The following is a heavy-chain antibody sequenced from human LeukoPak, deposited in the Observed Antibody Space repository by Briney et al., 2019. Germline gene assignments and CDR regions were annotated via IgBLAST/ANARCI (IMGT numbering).Heavy chain of an antibody. Sequence: GGSLRLSCAASGFSFNDYNMHWVRQAPGKGLEWMAVISYNGINEYYADSVKGRFTISRDNSKSTLLLQMNSLRAEDTAVYYCAKVRWDNSGWYYLDSWGQGTLVTVSS. CDR3: AKVRWDNSGWYYLDS. CDR1: GFSFNDYN. CDR2: ISYNGINE. D-gene: IGHD6-19*01. J-gene: IGHJ4*02. V-gene: IGHV3-30*18.